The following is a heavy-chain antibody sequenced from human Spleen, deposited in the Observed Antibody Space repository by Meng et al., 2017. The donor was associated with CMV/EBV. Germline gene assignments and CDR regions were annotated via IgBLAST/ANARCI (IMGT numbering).Heavy chain of an antibody. V-gene: IGHV1-2*06. CDR2: INPKSGDT. CDR1: GSWFNRCY. D-gene: IGHD1-26*01. Sequence: GSWFNRCYIVWVRQAPGQGLEWMGHINPKSGDTKYAQRFAGRVSMTRDTSIATVYMELSSLRSDDTAFYYCTRRPLGSTRPFDFWGQGTLVTVSS. CDR3: TRRPLGSTRPFDF. J-gene: IGHJ4*02.